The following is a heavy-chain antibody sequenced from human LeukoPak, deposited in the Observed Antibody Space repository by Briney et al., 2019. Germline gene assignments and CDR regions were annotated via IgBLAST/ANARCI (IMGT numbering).Heavy chain of an antibody. CDR2: IYPGDSDT. D-gene: IGHD2-2*02. CDR1: GYSFTSYW. Sequence: GESLKISCKGSGYSFTSYWIGCVRQMPGKGLEWMGIIYPGDSDTRYSPSFQGQVTISADKSISTAYLQWSSLKASDTAMYYCARPGYCSSTSCYSRGWAFDIWGQGTMVTVSS. V-gene: IGHV5-51*01. CDR3: ARPGYCSSTSCYSRGWAFDI. J-gene: IGHJ3*02.